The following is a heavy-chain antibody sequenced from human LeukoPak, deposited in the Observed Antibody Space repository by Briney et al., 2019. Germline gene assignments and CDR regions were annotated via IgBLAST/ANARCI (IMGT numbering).Heavy chain of an antibody. CDR3: ARDKASATPTDIWFDP. V-gene: IGHV1-2*02. CDR2: INPNSGGT. J-gene: IGHJ5*02. Sequence: ASVKVSCKASGYTFTGYYMHWVRQAAGQGLEWMGLINPNSGGTNYAQKFQGRVTMTRDTSISTAYMELSRLRSDDTAVYYCARDKASATPTDIWFDPWGQGTLVTVSS. CDR1: GYTFTGYY.